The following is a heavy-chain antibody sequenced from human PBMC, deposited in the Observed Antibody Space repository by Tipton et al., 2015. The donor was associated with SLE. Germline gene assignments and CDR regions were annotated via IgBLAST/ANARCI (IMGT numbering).Heavy chain of an antibody. Sequence: TLSLTCTVSGGSISSHYWSWTRQPPGKGLEWIGYIYYSGSTNSNPSLKSRVTISVDTSKNQFSLKLSSVTAADTAVYYCAASSGYYFDYWGQGTLVTVSS. CDR2: IYYSGST. V-gene: IGHV4-59*11. D-gene: IGHD3-22*01. J-gene: IGHJ4*02. CDR3: AASSGYYFDY. CDR1: GGSISSHY.